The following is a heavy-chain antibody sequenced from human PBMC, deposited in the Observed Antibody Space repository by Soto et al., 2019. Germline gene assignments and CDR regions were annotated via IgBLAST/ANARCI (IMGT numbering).Heavy chain of an antibody. Sequence: QVHLVQSGAEVKKPGASVNVSCKASGYTFTNFGLNWVRQAPGQGLEWMAWISPYNGKTDYAQKVQGRVTVTTDTSTATAYMEISTLTPDVAAVYYGPRQPGVMGTADIYGMDVWGQGTTVTVSS. CDR3: PRQPGVMGTADIYGMDV. CDR2: ISPYNGKT. J-gene: IGHJ6*01. CDR1: GYTFTNFG. D-gene: IGHD1-7*01. V-gene: IGHV1-18*01.